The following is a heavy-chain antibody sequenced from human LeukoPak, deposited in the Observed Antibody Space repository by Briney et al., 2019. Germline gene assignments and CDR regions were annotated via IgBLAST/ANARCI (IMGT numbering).Heavy chain of an antibody. D-gene: IGHD3-9*01. CDR2: ISWNSGSI. CDR1: GFTFDDYA. Sequence: GGSLRLSCAASGFTFDDYAMHWVRQAPGKGLEWASGISWNSGSIGCADSVKGRFTISRDNAKNSLYLQMNSLRAEDTALYYCAKGVLRYFDGAAGDAFDIWGQGTMVTVSS. V-gene: IGHV3-9*01. J-gene: IGHJ3*02. CDR3: AKGVLRYFDGAAGDAFDI.